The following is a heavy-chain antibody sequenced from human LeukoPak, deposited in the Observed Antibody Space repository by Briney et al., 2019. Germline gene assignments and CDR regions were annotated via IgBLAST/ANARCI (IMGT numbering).Heavy chain of an antibody. D-gene: IGHD2-2*01. Sequence: GGSLRLSCAASGFTFSSYGMHWVRQAPGKGLEWVAFISYGGSNKYYADSVKGRFTISRDNAKNTLYLQMNSLRAEDTAVYYCAKSSRSSTPYWGQGTLVTVSS. V-gene: IGHV3-30*02. J-gene: IGHJ4*02. CDR1: GFTFSSYG. CDR3: AKSSRSSTPY. CDR2: ISYGGSNK.